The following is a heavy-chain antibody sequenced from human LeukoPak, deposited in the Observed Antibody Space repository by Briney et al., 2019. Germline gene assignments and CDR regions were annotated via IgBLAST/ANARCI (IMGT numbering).Heavy chain of an antibody. CDR2: ISGSDGST. CDR3: AKDSHCSSTSCYIGEGGH. CDR1: GFTFSSYA. Sequence: PGGSLRLSCAASGFTFSSYAMSWVRQAPGKGLEWVSAISGSDGSTYYADSVKGRFTISRDNSKNTLYLQMNSLRAEDTAVYYCAKDSHCSSTSCYIGEGGHWGQGTLVTVSS. V-gene: IGHV3-23*01. D-gene: IGHD2-2*02. J-gene: IGHJ4*02.